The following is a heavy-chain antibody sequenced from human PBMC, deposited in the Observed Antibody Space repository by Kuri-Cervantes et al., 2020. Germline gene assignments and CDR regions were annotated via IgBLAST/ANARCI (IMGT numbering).Heavy chain of an antibody. Sequence: GSLRLSCAVSGGSISSSNWWSWVRQPPGKGLEWIGEIYHSGSTNYNPSLKSRVTISVDKSKNQFSLKLSSVTPADTAVYYCARLLLAHDAFDIWGQGTMVTVSS. CDR2: IYHSGST. V-gene: IGHV4-4*02. CDR3: ARLLLAHDAFDI. D-gene: IGHD5-12*01. CDR1: GGSISSSNW. J-gene: IGHJ3*02.